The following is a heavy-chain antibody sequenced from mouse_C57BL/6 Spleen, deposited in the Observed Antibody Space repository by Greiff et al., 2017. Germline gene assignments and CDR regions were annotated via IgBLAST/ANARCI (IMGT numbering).Heavy chain of an antibody. Sequence: EVKVVESGPELVKPGASVKIPCKASGYTFTDYNMDWVKQSHGKSLEWIGDINPNNGGTIYNQKFKGKATLTVDKSSSTAYMELRSLTSEDTAVYYCARPYYGSLDYWGQGTTLTVSS. CDR3: ARPYYGSLDY. V-gene: IGHV1-18*01. J-gene: IGHJ2*01. CDR2: INPNNGGT. CDR1: GYTFTDYN. D-gene: IGHD1-1*01.